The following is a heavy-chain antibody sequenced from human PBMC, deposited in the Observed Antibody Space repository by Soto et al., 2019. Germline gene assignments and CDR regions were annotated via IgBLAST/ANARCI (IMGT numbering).Heavy chain of an antibody. Sequence: PGGSLRLSCAASGFTFSSYSMNWVRQAPGKGLAWVSPIHSDSSDTTYADSVKGRFTTSRDNAKNTLYMQMTSLGGDDTAVYYCVREGSKWNDFSWGQGTLVTVSS. D-gene: IGHD1-20*01. CDR2: IHSDSSDT. V-gene: IGHV3-74*01. CDR3: VREGSKWNDFS. J-gene: IGHJ5*01. CDR1: GFTFSSYS.